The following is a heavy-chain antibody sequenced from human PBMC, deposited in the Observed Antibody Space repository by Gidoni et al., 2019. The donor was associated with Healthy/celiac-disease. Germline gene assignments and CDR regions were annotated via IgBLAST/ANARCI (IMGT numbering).Heavy chain of an antibody. J-gene: IGHJ5*02. CDR3: ARDAGPRQWLSWFDP. CDR1: GGSISSYY. CDR2: IYYSGST. D-gene: IGHD6-19*01. V-gene: IGHV4-59*01. Sequence: QVQLQESGPGLVKPSATLSLTCTVSGGSISSYYWSWIRQPPGKGLEWIGYIYYSGSTNYNPSLKSRVTISVDTSKNQFSLKLSSVTAADTAVYYCARDAGPRQWLSWFDPWGQGTLVTVSS.